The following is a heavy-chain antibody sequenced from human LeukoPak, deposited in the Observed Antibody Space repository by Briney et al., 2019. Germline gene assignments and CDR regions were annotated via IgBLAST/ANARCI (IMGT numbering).Heavy chain of an antibody. CDR3: AKGPDRSGLYCLDY. D-gene: IGHD3-22*01. V-gene: IGHV3-33*06. J-gene: IGHJ4*02. Sequence: PGGSLRLSCAASGFTFSSYGMHWVRQAPGKRLEWVAVIWYDGSNKYYADSVKGRFTISRDNSKNTLYLQMNSLRAEDTAVYYCAKGPDRSGLYCLDYWGQGTLVTVSS. CDR2: IWYDGSNK. CDR1: GFTFSSYG.